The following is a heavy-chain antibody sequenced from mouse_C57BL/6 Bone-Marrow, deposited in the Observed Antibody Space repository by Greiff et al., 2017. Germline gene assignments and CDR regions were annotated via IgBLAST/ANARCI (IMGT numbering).Heavy chain of an antibody. CDR2: IWSGGST. CDR1: GFSLTSYG. Sequence: VKLQQSGPGLVQPSQSLSITCTVSGFSLTSYGVHLVRQSPGKGLEWLGVIWSGGSTDYNAAFISRLSISKDNSKSQVFFKMNSLQADDTAIYYWARNSDYYGSAWFAYWGQGTLVTVSA. D-gene: IGHD1-1*01. CDR3: ARNSDYYGSAWFAY. J-gene: IGHJ3*01. V-gene: IGHV2-2*01.